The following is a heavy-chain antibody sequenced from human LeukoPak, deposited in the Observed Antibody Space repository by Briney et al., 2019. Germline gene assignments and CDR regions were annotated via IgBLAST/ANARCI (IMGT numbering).Heavy chain of an antibody. CDR1: GYTFTSYG. Sequence: ASVKVSCKASGYTFTSYGISWVRQAPGQGLEWMGWISAYNGKKNYAQKLQGRVTITTDTSTSTAYMELRSLRSDDTAVYYCARDRFLEWLVGAFDIWGQGTMVTVSS. CDR2: ISAYNGKK. CDR3: ARDRFLEWLVGAFDI. V-gene: IGHV1-18*01. D-gene: IGHD3-3*01. J-gene: IGHJ3*02.